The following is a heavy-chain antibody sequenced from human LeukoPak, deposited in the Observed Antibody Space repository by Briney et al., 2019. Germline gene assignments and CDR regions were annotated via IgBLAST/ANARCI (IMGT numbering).Heavy chain of an antibody. V-gene: IGHV4-34*01. CDR3: ARFIRFLALDV. CDR2: INHSGST. CDR1: GGSFSGYY. Sequence: SETLSLTCAVYGGSFSGYYWSWIRQPPGKGLEWIGEINHSGSTNYNPSLKSRVTISVDTSKNQFSLKLSSVTAADTAVYYCARFIRFLALDVWGKGTTVTVSS. J-gene: IGHJ6*04. D-gene: IGHD3-3*01.